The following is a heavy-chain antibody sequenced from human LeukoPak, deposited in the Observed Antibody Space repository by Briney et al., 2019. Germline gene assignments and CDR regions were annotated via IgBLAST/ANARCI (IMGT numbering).Heavy chain of an antibody. CDR2: IYPGDSDT. D-gene: IGHD3-10*01. V-gene: IGHV5-51*01. Sequence: GESLKISCKGSGYSFTTYWIGWVRQMPGKGLEWMGIIYPGDSDTRYSPSFQGQVTISADKSISTAYLQWSSLKASDTAVYYCAKGFSGTYFGMDVWGQGTTVTVSS. CDR3: AKGFSGTYFGMDV. CDR1: GYSFTTYW. J-gene: IGHJ6*02.